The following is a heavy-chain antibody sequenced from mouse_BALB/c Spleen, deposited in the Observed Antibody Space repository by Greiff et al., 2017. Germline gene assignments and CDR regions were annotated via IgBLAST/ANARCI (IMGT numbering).Heavy chain of an antibody. V-gene: IGHV1-7*01. CDR3: ARLRLLDY. J-gene: IGHJ2*01. Sequence: QVQLQQSGAELAKPGASVKMSCKASGYTFTSYWMHWVKQRPGQGLEWIGYINPSTGYTKYNQKFKDKATLTADKSSSTAYMQLSSLTSEDSAVYYCARLRLLDYWGQGTTLTVSS. CDR2: INPSTGYT. D-gene: IGHD1-2*01. CDR1: GYTFTSYW.